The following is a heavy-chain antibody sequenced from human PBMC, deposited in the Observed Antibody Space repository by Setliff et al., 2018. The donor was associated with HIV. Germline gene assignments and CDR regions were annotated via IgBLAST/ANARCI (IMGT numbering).Heavy chain of an antibody. Sequence: PSETLSLTCTVSGGSISRYYWSWLRQPPGKGLEWIASVYYTGSTKHNPSLQSRLTISLDTSKTQFSLKLTSVTAADTAVYYCARQHPGVGWLYFDYWGQGALVTVSS. V-gene: IGHV4-59*08. J-gene: IGHJ4*02. CDR3: ARQHPGVGWLYFDY. CDR2: VYYTGST. D-gene: IGHD2-8*01. CDR1: GGSISRYY.